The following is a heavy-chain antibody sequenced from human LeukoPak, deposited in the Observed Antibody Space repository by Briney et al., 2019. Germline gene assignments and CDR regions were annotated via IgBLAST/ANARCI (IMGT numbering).Heavy chain of an antibody. Sequence: GGSLRLSCAASGFTFSSYSMNWVRQAPGKGLEWVSSISSSSSYIYYADSVKGRFTISRDNAKNSLYLQMNSLRAEDTAVYYCARPIMTTVPQPVTYWGQGTLVTVSS. J-gene: IGHJ4*02. CDR3: ARPIMTTVPQPVTY. D-gene: IGHD4-11*01. V-gene: IGHV3-21*01. CDR1: GFTFSSYS. CDR2: ISSSSSYI.